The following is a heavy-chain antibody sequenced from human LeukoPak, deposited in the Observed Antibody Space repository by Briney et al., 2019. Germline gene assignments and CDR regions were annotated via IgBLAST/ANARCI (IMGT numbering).Heavy chain of an antibody. V-gene: IGHV3-69-1*01. CDR3: ARAADIVVVPAAMQWYFQH. CDR2: ISSSSTI. Sequence: GGSLRLSCAASGFTFSDYYMNWVRQAPGTGLEWVSSISSSSTIYYADSVKGRFTISRDNAKNSLYLQMNSLRAEDTAVYYCARAADIVVVPAAMQWYFQHWGQGTLVTVSS. CDR1: GFTFSDYY. D-gene: IGHD2-2*01. J-gene: IGHJ1*01.